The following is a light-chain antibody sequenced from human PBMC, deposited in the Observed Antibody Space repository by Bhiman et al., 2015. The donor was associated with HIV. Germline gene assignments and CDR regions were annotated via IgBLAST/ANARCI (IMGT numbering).Light chain of an antibody. V-gene: IGLV2-14*03. CDR2: DVT. J-gene: IGLJ1*01. CDR1: SSDIGGFNY. CDR3: SSYTSSSTYV. Sequence: QSALTQPASVSGSPGQSITISCTGTSSDIGGFNYVSWYQQYPGKAPKLIIYDVTVRPSGVSNRFSGSSSGSTASLTISGLQTEDEADYYCSSYTSSSTYVFGSGTKVTVL.